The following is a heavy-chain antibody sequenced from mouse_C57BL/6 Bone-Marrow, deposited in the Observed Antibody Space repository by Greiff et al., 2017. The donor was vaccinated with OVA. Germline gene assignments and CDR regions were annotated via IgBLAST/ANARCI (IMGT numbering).Heavy chain of an antibody. CDR1: GYTFTSYG. Sequence: VQLQQSGAELARPGASVKLSCKASGYTFTSYGISWVKQRTGQGLEWIGEIYPRSGNTYYNEKFKGKATLTADKSSSTAYMELRSLTSEDSAVYFCARRSYYSNCVWFAYWGQGTLVTVSA. J-gene: IGHJ3*01. CDR3: ARRSYYSNCVWFAY. D-gene: IGHD2-5*01. V-gene: IGHV1-81*01. CDR2: IYPRSGNT.